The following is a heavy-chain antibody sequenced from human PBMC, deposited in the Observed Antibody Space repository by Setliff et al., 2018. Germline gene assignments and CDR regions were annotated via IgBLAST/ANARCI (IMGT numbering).Heavy chain of an antibody. CDR3: ARDGISCLLWFYP. CDR1: GYSFTDYY. Sequence: ASVKVSCKASGYSFTDYYMHWVRQVPGRGLEWMGWINPTSGGTRYAQKFQGRVTMTRDTSISTAYMELSSLRSDDTAVYYCARDGISCLLWFYPWGKGTLFTVSS. V-gene: IGHV1-2*02. CDR2: INPTSGGT. J-gene: IGHJ5*02.